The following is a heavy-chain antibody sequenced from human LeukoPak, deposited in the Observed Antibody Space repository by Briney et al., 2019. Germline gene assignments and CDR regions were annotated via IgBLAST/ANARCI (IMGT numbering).Heavy chain of an antibody. V-gene: IGHV4-59*01. Sequence: SETLSLTCTASGGSISSYYWSWIRQPPGKGLEWIGYIYYSGSTNYNPSLKSRVTISVDTSKNQFSLKLSSVTAADTAVYYCARDRVDSSGQYYYYYGMDVWGQGTTVTVSS. CDR2: IYYSGST. D-gene: IGHD3-22*01. J-gene: IGHJ6*02. CDR1: GGSISSYY. CDR3: ARDRVDSSGQYYYYYGMDV.